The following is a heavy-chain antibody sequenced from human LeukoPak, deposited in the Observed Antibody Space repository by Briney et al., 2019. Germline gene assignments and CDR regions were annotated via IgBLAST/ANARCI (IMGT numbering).Heavy chain of an antibody. D-gene: IGHD1-7*01. J-gene: IGHJ4*02. CDR3: ARGRNWNYGYYFYY. CDR1: GESMSGFY. CDR2: MHYTGST. Sequence: SETLSLTCTVSGESMSGFYWNWIRQPPGKGLEWLGYMHYTGSTNYNPSLKSRVTISIDTSKNQFSLKLSSVTASDTAVYYCARGRNWNYGYYFYYWGQGTLVTVSS. V-gene: IGHV4-59*08.